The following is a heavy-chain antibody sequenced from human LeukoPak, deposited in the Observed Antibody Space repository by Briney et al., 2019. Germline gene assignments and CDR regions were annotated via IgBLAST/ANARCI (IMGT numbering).Heavy chain of an antibody. CDR1: GFAFNEYS. Sequence: GGSLRLSCTASGFAFNEYSLNWVRQAPGKGLEWISTITSSGRYIYYRDSVKGRFTISRDNANNSLYLQMNSLRAEDTAVYYCARLKLLWSNYFDYWGQGTLVTVSS. V-gene: IGHV3-21*01. CDR3: ARLKLLWSNYFDY. J-gene: IGHJ4*02. D-gene: IGHD2-2*01. CDR2: ITSSGRYI.